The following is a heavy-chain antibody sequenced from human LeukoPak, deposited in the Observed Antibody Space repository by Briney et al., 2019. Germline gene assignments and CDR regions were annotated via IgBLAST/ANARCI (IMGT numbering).Heavy chain of an antibody. CDR1: GGSFSGYY. J-gene: IGHJ5*02. D-gene: IGHD3-16*01. Sequence: KPSETLSLTCAVYGGSFSGYYWSWIRQPPGKGLEWIGEINHSGSTNYNPSLKSRVTISVDTSKNQFSLKLSSVTAADTAVYYCARAITFGHLDPWGQGTLVTVSS. CDR3: ARAITFGHLDP. V-gene: IGHV4-34*01. CDR2: INHSGST.